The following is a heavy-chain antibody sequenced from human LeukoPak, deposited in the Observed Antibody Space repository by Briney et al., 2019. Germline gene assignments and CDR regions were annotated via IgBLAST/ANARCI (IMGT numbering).Heavy chain of an antibody. V-gene: IGHV5-51*01. J-gene: IGHJ4*02. CDR3: AAGHEFFDY. Sequence: GESLKISCKSSGYNFVNYWIAWVRQMPGKGLEWMGIIYPGDSDIRYSPSFQGQVTISADKSISTAYLQWSSLKASDTAMYYCAAGHEFFDYWGQGTLVTVSS. CDR2: IYPGDSDI. CDR1: GYNFVNYW. D-gene: IGHD3-10*01.